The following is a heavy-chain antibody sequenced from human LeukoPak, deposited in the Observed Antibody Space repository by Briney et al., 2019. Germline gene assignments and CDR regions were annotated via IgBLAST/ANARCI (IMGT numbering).Heavy chain of an antibody. D-gene: IGHD2-15*01. V-gene: IGHV3-48*02. CDR3: ARGDYCSASSCLMDV. CDR2: ISSSSSTI. J-gene: IGHJ6*02. CDR1: GFTFSIYS. Sequence: SGGSLRLSCAASGFTFSIYSMNWVRQAPGKGLEWVSYISSSSSTIYYADSVKGRFTISRDNAKNSVYLQMNSLRDEDTAVYYCARGDYCSASSCLMDVWGQGTTVTVSS.